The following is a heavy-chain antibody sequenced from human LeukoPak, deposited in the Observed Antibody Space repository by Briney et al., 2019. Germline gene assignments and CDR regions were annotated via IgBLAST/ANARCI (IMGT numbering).Heavy chain of an antibody. CDR3: ARDSGLFY. CDR1: GYTFTDYY. Sequence: ASVKVSCKASGYTFTDYYIHWVRQAPGQGLEWMGWIKPNNGDTNYAQTFQGRVTLTRDVSISTAYMELSTLRSDDTAVYYCARDSGLFYWGQGTLVTVSS. D-gene: IGHD3-3*01. CDR2: IKPNNGDT. J-gene: IGHJ4*02. V-gene: IGHV1-2*02.